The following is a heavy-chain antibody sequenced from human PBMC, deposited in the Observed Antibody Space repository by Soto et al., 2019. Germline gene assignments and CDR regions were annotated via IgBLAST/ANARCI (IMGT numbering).Heavy chain of an antibody. CDR3: AKDPILTTPPSFDP. D-gene: IGHD3-9*01. Sequence: GGAVRLSCAASGFSLSRYLMTWVRQTPGQGLEWVSSISGRGDATYYADSVKGRFTISRDNSKNTLFLQMNSLGADDTAVYYCAKDPILTTPPSFDPWGQGTLVTVSS. J-gene: IGHJ5*02. V-gene: IGHV3-23*01. CDR2: ISGRGDAT. CDR1: GFSLSRYL.